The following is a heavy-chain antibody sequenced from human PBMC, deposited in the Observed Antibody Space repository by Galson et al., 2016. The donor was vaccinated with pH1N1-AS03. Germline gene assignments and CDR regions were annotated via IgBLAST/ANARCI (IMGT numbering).Heavy chain of an antibody. V-gene: IGHV1-24*01. CDR2: FDPEDGAK. Sequence: SVKVSCKVSGYRLSELSMNWVRQGPIKGLEWVGTFDPEDGAKLYAQQFQGRVTVTEDTSADTAYLELSSLRSDDTAVYYCVVDRRAMDRGGTTYSYYYGMDLWGQGTSVTVSS. CDR3: VVDRRAMDRGGTTYSYYYGMDL. J-gene: IGHJ6*02. CDR1: GYRLSELS. D-gene: IGHD3-10*01.